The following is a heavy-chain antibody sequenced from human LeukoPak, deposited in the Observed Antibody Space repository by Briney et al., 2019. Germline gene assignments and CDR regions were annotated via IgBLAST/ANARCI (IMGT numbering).Heavy chain of an antibody. CDR3: ARSAGGQQLVHWFDP. V-gene: IGHV4-34*01. Sequence: PSETLSLTCAVYGGSFSGYYWSWIRQPPGKGLEWIGEINHSGNTNYNPSLKSRVTISVDTSKNQFSLKLSSVTAADTAVYYCARSAGGQQLVHWFDPWGQGTLVTVSS. CDR1: GGSFSGYY. D-gene: IGHD6-13*01. CDR2: INHSGNT. J-gene: IGHJ5*02.